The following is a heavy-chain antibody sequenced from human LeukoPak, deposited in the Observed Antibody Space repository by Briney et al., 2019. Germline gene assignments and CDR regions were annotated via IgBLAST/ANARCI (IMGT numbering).Heavy chain of an antibody. CDR2: INPSGGST. Sequence: GASVKVSCKASGYTFTSYYMHWVRQAPGQGLEWMGIINPSGGSTSYAQKFQGRVTMTRDMSTCIVYMELSSLRSEDTAVYYCARARALGNYYYYMDVWGKGTTVTVSS. CDR3: ARARALGNYYYYMDV. V-gene: IGHV1-46*01. J-gene: IGHJ6*03. CDR1: GYTFTSYY.